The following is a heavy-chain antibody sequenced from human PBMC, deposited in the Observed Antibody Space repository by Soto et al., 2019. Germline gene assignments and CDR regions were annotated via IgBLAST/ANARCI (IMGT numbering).Heavy chain of an antibody. Sequence: PSETLSLTCTVSGGSISSGDYYWSWIRQPPGKGLEWIGYIYYSGSTYYNPSLKSRVTISVDTSKNQFSLKLSSVTAADTAVYYCARLGIAVAGPGNFXYWGQGTLVTVSS. J-gene: IGHJ4*02. V-gene: IGHV4-30-4*01. D-gene: IGHD6-19*01. CDR3: ARLGIAVAGPGNFXY. CDR2: IYYSGST. CDR1: GGSISSGDYY.